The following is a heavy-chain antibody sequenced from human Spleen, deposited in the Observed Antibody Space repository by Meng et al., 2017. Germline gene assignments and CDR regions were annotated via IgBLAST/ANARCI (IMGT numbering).Heavy chain of an antibody. CDR1: GGSFSGYN. V-gene: IGHV4-34*01. CDR3: ARVVPAANPAWFDP. Sequence: QVQLQQWGAGPLKPSATPSLTGAGYGGSFSGYNWSWIRQPPGNGLEWIGEINHSGSTNYNPSLKSRVTISVVKSKNQFSLKLSSVTAADTAVYYCARVVPAANPAWFDPWGQGTLVTVSS. J-gene: IGHJ5*02. CDR2: INHSGST. D-gene: IGHD2-2*01.